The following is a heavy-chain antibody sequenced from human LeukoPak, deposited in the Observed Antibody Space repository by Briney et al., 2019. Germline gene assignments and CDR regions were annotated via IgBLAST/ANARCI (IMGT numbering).Heavy chain of an antibody. Sequence: GGSLRLSCAASGFTFSSYGMHWVRQAPGKGLEWVAVISYDGSNKYYADSVKGRFTISRDNSKNTLYLQMNSLRAEDTAVYYCARFDLRGGSPHGDPTHDAFDIWGQGTMVTVSS. J-gene: IGHJ3*02. CDR3: ARFDLRGGSPHGDPTHDAFDI. D-gene: IGHD4-17*01. CDR1: GFTFSSYG. V-gene: IGHV3-30*03. CDR2: ISYDGSNK.